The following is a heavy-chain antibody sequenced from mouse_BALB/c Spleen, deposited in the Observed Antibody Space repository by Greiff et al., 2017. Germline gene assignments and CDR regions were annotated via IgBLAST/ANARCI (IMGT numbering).Heavy chain of an antibody. Sequence: VQRVASGAELVRPGTSVKVSCKASGYAFTNYLIEWVKQRPGQGLEWVGVINPGSGGTNYNEKFKGKATLTADESSSTAYMQLSSLTSDDSAVYFCAGWGGKDNAMDCWGQGTSVTVSS. J-gene: IGHJ4*01. CDR1: GYAFTNYL. V-gene: IGHV1-54*01. CDR2: INPGSGGT. CDR3: AGWGGKDNAMDC. D-gene: IGHD1-1*02.